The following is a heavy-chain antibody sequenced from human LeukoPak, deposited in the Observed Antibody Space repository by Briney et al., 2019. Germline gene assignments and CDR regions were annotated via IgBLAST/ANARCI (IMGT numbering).Heavy chain of an antibody. CDR3: ARDHRTESDGYYFVNELWYFDL. V-gene: IGHV1-18*01. CDR1: GYTFTSYG. J-gene: IGHJ2*01. D-gene: IGHD3-22*01. Sequence: ASVKVSCKASGYTFTSYGISWVRQAPGQGLEWMGWINPTNEKTKYSEKFQGRVTISRDTGASTVYMELSSLRSEDTAVYYCARDHRTESDGYYFVNELWYFDLWGRGTLVTVSS. CDR2: INPTNEKT.